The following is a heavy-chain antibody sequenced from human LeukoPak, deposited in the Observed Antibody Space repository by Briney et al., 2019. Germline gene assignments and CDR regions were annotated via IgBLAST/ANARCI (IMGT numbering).Heavy chain of an antibody. CDR2: ISGSGGST. J-gene: IGHJ5*02. Sequence: GGSLRLSCAASGFTFSSYAMSWVRQASGKGLEWVSAISGSGGSTYYADSVKGRFTISRDNSKNTLYLQMNSLRAEDTAVYYCAKGVVPAATGSWFDPWGQGTLVTVSS. CDR3: AKGVVPAATGSWFDP. D-gene: IGHD2-2*01. V-gene: IGHV3-23*01. CDR1: GFTFSSYA.